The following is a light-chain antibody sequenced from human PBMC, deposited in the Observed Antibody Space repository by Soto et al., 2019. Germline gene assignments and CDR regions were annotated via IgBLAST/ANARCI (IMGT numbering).Light chain of an antibody. V-gene: IGLV2-14*01. Sequence: QCALTQPASVSGSPGQSITISCTGISVNVGGYNYVSWYQQHPGKAPKLMIYEVSNRPSGVSNRFSGSKSGNTASLTISGLQAEDEADYYCSSYTSSSNYVFGTGTKLTVL. CDR2: EVS. CDR3: SSYTSSSNYV. J-gene: IGLJ1*01. CDR1: SVNVGGYNY.